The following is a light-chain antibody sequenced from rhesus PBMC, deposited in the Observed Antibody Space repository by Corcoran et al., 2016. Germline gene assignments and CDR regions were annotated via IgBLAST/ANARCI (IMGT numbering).Light chain of an antibody. Sequence: DIVMTQSPDSLAVSLGERVTINCKSSQSLLYSSNNKNYLAWYQQKPGQAPKLLIYCASTRESGAPNRFSGSGSGTDFTLSISGLQAEDVAVYYCQQYYSTPYSFGQGTKVEIK. CDR2: CAS. V-gene: IGKV4-1*01. CDR1: QSLLYSSNNKNY. CDR3: QQYYSTPYS. J-gene: IGKJ2*01.